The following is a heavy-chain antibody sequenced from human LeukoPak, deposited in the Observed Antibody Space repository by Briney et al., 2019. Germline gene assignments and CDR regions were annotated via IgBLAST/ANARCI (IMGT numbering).Heavy chain of an antibody. CDR1: GFTFSSYG. CDR2: IWYDGSNK. CDR3: TRDCSGGNCYEEMDF. V-gene: IGHV3-33*01. D-gene: IGHD2-15*01. J-gene: IGHJ4*02. Sequence: GGSLRLSCAASGFTFSSYGMHWVRQAPGKGLEWVAVIWYDGSNKYYADSVKGRFTISRDNSKNTLYLQMNSLRAEDTAVYYCTRDCSGGNCYEEMDFWGQGTLVTVSS.